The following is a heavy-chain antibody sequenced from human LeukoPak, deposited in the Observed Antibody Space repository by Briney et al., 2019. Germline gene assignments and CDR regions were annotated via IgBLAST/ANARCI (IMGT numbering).Heavy chain of an antibody. J-gene: IGHJ4*02. CDR3: ARAVGYCSGGSCSLDY. CDR1: GGSISSGGYS. Sequence: PSETLSLTCAVSGGSISSGGYSWSWIRQPPGKGLEWIGEINHSGSTNYNPSLKSRVTISVDTSKNQFSLKLSSVTAADTAVYYCARAVGYCSGGSCSLDYWGQGTLVTVSS. D-gene: IGHD2-15*01. CDR2: INHSGST. V-gene: IGHV4-30-2*01.